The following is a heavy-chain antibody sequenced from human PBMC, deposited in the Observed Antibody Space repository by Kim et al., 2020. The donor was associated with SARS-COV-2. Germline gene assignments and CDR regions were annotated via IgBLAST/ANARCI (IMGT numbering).Heavy chain of an antibody. D-gene: IGHD6-13*01. V-gene: IGHV4-31*03. J-gene: IGHJ5*02. CDR1: GGSISSGGYY. CDR2: IYYSGST. CDR3: ARVGYSSSWYASWFDP. Sequence: SETLSLTCTVSGGSISSGGYYWSWIRQHPGKGLEWIGYIYYSGSTYYNPSLKSRVTISVDTSKNQFSLKLSSVTAADTAVYYCARVGYSSSWYASWFDPWGQGTLVTVSS.